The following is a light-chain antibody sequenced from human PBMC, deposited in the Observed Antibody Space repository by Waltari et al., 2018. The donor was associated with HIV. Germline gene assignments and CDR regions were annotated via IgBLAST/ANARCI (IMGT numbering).Light chain of an antibody. CDR2: DVS. CDR1: SSDVGGYNY. V-gene: IGLV2-14*03. CDR3: GSYASDSTRV. J-gene: IGLJ1*01. Sequence: QSALTQPASVSGSLGQSITISCTGTSSDVGGYNYVSWYQQHPGTAPKLMIFDVSNRPSGVSNRFSCSKSGNTASLTISGLQAEDEADYYCGSYASDSTRVFGTGTKVTVL.